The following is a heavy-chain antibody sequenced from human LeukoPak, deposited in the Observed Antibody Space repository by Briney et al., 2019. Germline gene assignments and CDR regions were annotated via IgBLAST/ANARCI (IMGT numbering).Heavy chain of an antibody. CDR1: GGSISSYY. D-gene: IGHD3-9*01. CDR2: IYASGST. V-gene: IGHV4-4*07. CDR3: ARGFSYYDILTGYVLGWFDP. Sequence: SETLSLTYTVSGGSISSYYWSWIRQPAGKGLEWIGRIYASGSTNYNPSLKSRVTMSVDTSKNQFSLKLSSVTAADTAVYYCARGFSYYDILTGYVLGWFDPWGQGTLVTVSS. J-gene: IGHJ5*02.